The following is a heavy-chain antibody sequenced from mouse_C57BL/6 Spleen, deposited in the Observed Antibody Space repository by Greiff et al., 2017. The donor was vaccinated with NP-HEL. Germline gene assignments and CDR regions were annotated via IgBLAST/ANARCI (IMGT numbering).Heavy chain of an antibody. CDR1: GYSITSGYY. J-gene: IGHJ4*01. CDR2: ISYDGSN. D-gene: IGHD1-1*01. Sequence: EVKLLESGPGLVKPSQSLSLTCSVTGYSITSGYYWNWIRQFPGNKLEWMGYISYDGSNNYNPSLKNRISITRDTSKNQFFLKLNSVTTEDTATYYCASYYYGSSWVAMDYWGQGTSVTVSS. V-gene: IGHV3-6*01. CDR3: ASYYYGSSWVAMDY.